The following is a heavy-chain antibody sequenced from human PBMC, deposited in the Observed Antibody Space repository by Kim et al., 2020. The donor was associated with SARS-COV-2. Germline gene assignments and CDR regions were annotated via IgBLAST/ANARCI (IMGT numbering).Heavy chain of an antibody. J-gene: IGHJ4*02. CDR2: YPGVSAT. Sequence: YPGVSATRYIPSIHGQVTISADESISTAYLQWSSLEASDTAMYYCARIGDYWGQGTLVTVSS. V-gene: IGHV5-51*01. CDR3: ARIGDY. D-gene: IGHD2-15*01.